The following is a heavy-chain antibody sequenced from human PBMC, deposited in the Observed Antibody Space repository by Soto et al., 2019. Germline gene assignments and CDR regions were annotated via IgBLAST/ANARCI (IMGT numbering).Heavy chain of an antibody. CDR1: GYTFTSYA. J-gene: IGHJ6*02. D-gene: IGHD3-3*01. CDR2: INAGNGNT. Sequence: ASVKVSCKASGYTFTSYAMHWVRQAPGQRLEWMGWINAGNGNTNYAQKFQGRVTITADESTSTAYMELSSLRSEDTAVYYCASTIGVVIIGNYYYGMDVWGQGTTVTVSS. CDR3: ASTIGVVIIGNYYYGMDV. V-gene: IGHV1-3*01.